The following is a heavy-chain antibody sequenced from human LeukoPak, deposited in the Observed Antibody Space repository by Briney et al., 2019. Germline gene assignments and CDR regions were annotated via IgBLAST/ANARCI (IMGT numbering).Heavy chain of an antibody. CDR2: IYYSGST. Sequence: NPSETLSLTCTVSGGSISSYYWSWIRQPPGKGLEWIGYIYYSGSTNYNPSLKSRVTISVDTSKNQFSLKLSSVTAADTAVYYCARADNAYSSGWYHWGQGILVTVSS. CDR1: GGSISSYY. D-gene: IGHD6-19*01. CDR3: ARADNAYSSGWYH. V-gene: IGHV4-59*01. J-gene: IGHJ5*02.